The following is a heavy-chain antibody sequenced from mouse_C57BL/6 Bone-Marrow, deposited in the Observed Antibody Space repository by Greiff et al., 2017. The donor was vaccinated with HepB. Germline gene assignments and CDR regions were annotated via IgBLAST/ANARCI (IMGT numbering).Heavy chain of an antibody. Sequence: QVHVKQSGPGLVQPSQSLSITCTVSGFSLTSYGVHWVRQSPGKGLEWLGVIWSGGSTDYNAAFISRLSISKDNSKSQVFFKMNSLQADDTAIYYCARNYGYGSSYWYFDVWGTGTTVTVSS. CDR2: IWSGGST. D-gene: IGHD1-1*01. CDR3: ARNYGYGSSYWYFDV. V-gene: IGHV2-2*01. CDR1: GFSLTSYG. J-gene: IGHJ1*03.